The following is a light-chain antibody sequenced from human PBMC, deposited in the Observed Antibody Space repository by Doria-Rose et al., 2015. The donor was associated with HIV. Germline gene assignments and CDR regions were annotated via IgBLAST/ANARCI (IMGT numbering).Light chain of an antibody. J-gene: IGLJ1*01. V-gene: IGLV1-40*01. CDR1: SYNIGAGFD. CDR2: GNT. Sequence: QSVLTQPPSVSGAPGQRVAISCTGSSYNIGAGFDVNWYQQFPVTAPKLLIHGNTNRTSAVADRFSGSKSGSSASLAISGLRAEDEADYYCQSYDSRLSVYVFGTGTKVTVL. CDR3: QSYDSRLSVYV.